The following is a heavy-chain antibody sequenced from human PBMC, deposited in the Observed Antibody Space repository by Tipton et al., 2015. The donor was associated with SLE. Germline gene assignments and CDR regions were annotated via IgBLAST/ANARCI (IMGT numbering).Heavy chain of an antibody. D-gene: IGHD4-23*01. CDR2: IYYSGST. V-gene: IGHV4-30-4*03. CDR1: GGSISSGDYY. CDR3: ATARYGGNPPGY. J-gene: IGHJ4*02. Sequence: TLSLTCTVSGGSISSGDYYWSWIRQPPGKGLEWIGYIYYSGSTYYNPSLKSRVTISVDKSKNQFSLKLSSVTAADTAVYYCATARYGGNPPGYWGQGTLVTVSS.